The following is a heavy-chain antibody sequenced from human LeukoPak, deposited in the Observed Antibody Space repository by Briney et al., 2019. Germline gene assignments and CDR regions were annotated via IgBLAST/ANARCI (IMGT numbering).Heavy chain of an antibody. J-gene: IGHJ4*02. CDR3: AKTQGYHDC. D-gene: IGHD3-3*01. V-gene: IGHV3-23*01. CDR2: IGVGGTT. CDR1: GFTCSSYG. Sequence: GGSLRLSCAASGFTCSSYGMNWVRQAPGKGLEWVSGIGVGGTTYYADSVKGRFTISRDTPKNTLYLQMNSLRAEDTAVYYCAKTQGYHDCWGQETLVTVSS.